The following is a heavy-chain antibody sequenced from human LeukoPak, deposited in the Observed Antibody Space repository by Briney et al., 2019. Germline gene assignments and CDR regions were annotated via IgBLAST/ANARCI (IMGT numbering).Heavy chain of an antibody. CDR1: GFTFSNYW. J-gene: IGHJ4*02. CDR2: IKEDGSER. V-gene: IGHV3-7*04. D-gene: IGHD3-3*02. Sequence: GGSLILSCAASGFTFSNYWMNWVRQAPGKGLEWVANIKEDGSERFYVDSLKGRFIISRDNAKNSLYLQMNSLRAEDTAVYYCARDSQHLNFDYWGQGTLVTVSS. CDR3: ARDSQHLNFDY.